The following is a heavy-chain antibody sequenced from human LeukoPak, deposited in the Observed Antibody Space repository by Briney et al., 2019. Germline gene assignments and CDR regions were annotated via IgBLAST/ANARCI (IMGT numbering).Heavy chain of an antibody. Sequence: ASVKVSCKASGYTFTSYYMHWVRQAPGQGLEWMGVMNPSGDSTSDAQKFQGRLTMTRDTSTSTVYMELSSLTSEDTAVYYCARAPDGSDWYGGADYWGQGTLVTVSS. V-gene: IGHV1-46*01. D-gene: IGHD6-19*01. CDR2: MNPSGDST. CDR3: ARAPDGSDWYGGADY. J-gene: IGHJ4*02. CDR1: GYTFTSYY.